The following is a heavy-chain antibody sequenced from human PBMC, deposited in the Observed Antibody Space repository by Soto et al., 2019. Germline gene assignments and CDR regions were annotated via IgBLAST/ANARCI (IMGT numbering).Heavy chain of an antibody. Sequence: SSETLSLTCAVSGGSISSGGYSWSWIRQPPGKGLEWIGYIYHSGSTYYNPSLKSRVTISVDRSKNQFSLKLSSVTAADTAVYYCARGGAYYYDSSGYYPAPSYYYYGMDVWGQGTTVTVSS. CDR3: ARGGAYYYDSSGYYPAPSYYYYGMDV. CDR2: IYHSGST. J-gene: IGHJ6*02. V-gene: IGHV4-30-2*01. CDR1: GGSISSGGYS. D-gene: IGHD3-22*01.